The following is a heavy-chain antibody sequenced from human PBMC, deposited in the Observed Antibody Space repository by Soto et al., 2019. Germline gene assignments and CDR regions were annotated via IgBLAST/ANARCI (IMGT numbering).Heavy chain of an antibody. J-gene: IGHJ4*02. CDR1: GFTFSSYG. CDR3: ARDRSGSPCALDY. Sequence: GGSLRLSCAASGFTFSSYGMHWVRQAPGKGLEWVAVIWYDGSNKYYADSVKGRFTISRDNSKNALYLQMNSLRAEDTAVYYCARDRSGSPCALDYWGQGTLVTVSS. V-gene: IGHV3-33*01. CDR2: IWYDGSNK. D-gene: IGHD1-26*01.